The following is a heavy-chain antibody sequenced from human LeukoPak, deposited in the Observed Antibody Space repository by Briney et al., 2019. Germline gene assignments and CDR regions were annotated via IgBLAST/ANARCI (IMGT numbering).Heavy chain of an antibody. Sequence: PGGSLRLSCAASGCTFSSYSMYWVHQAPGKGLEWVSSISSSSSYIYYADSVKGRFTISRDNAKNSLYLQMNSLRADDTAVYYCARESGIAAAGTFDPWGQGTLVTVSS. J-gene: IGHJ5*02. CDR3: ARESGIAAAGTFDP. V-gene: IGHV3-21*01. CDR1: GCTFSSYS. CDR2: ISSSSSYI. D-gene: IGHD6-13*01.